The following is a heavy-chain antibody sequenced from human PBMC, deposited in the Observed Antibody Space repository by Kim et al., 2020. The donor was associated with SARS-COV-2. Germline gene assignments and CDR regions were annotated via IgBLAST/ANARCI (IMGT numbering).Heavy chain of an antibody. D-gene: IGHD2-2*01. J-gene: IGHJ5*02. V-gene: IGHV3-11*06. Sequence: VKGRLTDSRDNAKNSLFLQINSLRAEDTAVYYCARGEYGSTTSCDGWFDPWGQGTLVTVSS. CDR3: ARGEYGSTTSCDGWFDP.